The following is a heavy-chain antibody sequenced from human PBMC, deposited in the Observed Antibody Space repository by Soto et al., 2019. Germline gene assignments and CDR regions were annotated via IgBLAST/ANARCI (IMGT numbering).Heavy chain of an antibody. CDR3: ARGNIVVVAHMLMRGYYYYYYMDV. D-gene: IGHD2-15*01. CDR2: ISAYNGNT. CDR1: GYTFTSYG. J-gene: IGHJ6*03. Sequence: ASVKVSCKASGYTFTSYGISWVRQAPGQGLEWMGWISAYNGNTNYAQKLQGRVTMTTDTSTSTAYMELRSLRSDDTAVYYCARGNIVVVAHMLMRGYYYYYYMDVWGKGTTVTVSS. V-gene: IGHV1-18*01.